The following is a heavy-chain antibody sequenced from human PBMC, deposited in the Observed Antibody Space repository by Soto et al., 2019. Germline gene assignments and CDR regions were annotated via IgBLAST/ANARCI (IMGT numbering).Heavy chain of an antibody. Sequence: PGGSLRLSCAASGFTFSSCAMHWVRQAPGKGLEWVAVISDDGSNKYYADSVKGRFTISRDNSKNTLYLQMNRLRAEDTAVYYCARDVGYSSSPVRRLDYWGQGTLVTVS. D-gene: IGHD6-6*01. CDR3: ARDVGYSSSPVRRLDY. V-gene: IGHV3-30-3*01. CDR1: GFTFSSCA. CDR2: ISDDGSNK. J-gene: IGHJ4*02.